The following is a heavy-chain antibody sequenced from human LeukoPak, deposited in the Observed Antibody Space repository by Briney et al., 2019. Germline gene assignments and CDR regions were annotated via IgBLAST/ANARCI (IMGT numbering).Heavy chain of an antibody. D-gene: IGHD6-13*01. CDR2: IKSKTDGGTP. CDR3: TGVSRSSWYDY. CDR1: GFTFSNAW. Sequence: NPGGSLRLSCAASGFTFSNAWMSWVRQAPGKGLEWVGRIKSKTDGGTPDYAAPVKGRFTISRDDSRNTPYLQMNSLKTEDTAVYYCTGVSRSSWYDYWGQGTLVTVSS. V-gene: IGHV3-15*01. J-gene: IGHJ4*02.